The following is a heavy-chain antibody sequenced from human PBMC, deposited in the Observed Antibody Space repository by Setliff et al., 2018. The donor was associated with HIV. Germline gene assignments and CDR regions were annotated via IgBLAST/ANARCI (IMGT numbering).Heavy chain of an antibody. J-gene: IGHJ2*01. CDR1: DYTFTSYW. CDR3: ARNYGEPDWHFDL. D-gene: IGHD4-17*01. CDR2: IYPGDFDT. Sequence: PGESLKISCRASDYTFTSYWIAWVRQRPGKGLEWMGTIYPGDFDTRYSPSFEGQVVISADKSISTAYLHWNNLRASDTAIYYCARNYGEPDWHFDLWGRGTLVTVSS. V-gene: IGHV5-51*01.